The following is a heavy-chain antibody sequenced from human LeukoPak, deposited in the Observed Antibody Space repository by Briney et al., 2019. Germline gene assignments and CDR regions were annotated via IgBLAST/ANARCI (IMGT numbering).Heavy chain of an antibody. Sequence: QAGGSLRLSCAPSGFTFSSYAMSWARLAPGKGLEWVAVISGGGSGTYYADSVRGRFTISRDNSKNTVYLQMNSLRAEDTAIYYCAKAVGSSGYFSRDAFDIWGQGTMVTVSS. V-gene: IGHV3-23*01. J-gene: IGHJ3*02. CDR1: GFTFSSYA. CDR3: AKAVGSSGYFSRDAFDI. D-gene: IGHD3-22*01. CDR2: ISGGGSGT.